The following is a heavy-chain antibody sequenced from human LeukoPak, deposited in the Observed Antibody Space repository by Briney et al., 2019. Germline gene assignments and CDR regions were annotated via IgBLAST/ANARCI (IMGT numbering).Heavy chain of an antibody. CDR3: ARDLMMVRGSLGYYYYYMDV. D-gene: IGHD3-10*01. J-gene: IGHJ6*03. CDR2: INPSGGST. Sequence: ASVKVSCKASGYTFTSYYMHWVRQAPGQGLEWMGIINPSGGSTSYAQKFQGRVTMTRDMSTSTAYMELSSLRSEDTAVYYCARDLMMVRGSLGYYYYYMDVWGKGTTVTVSS. V-gene: IGHV1-46*01. CDR1: GYTFTSYY.